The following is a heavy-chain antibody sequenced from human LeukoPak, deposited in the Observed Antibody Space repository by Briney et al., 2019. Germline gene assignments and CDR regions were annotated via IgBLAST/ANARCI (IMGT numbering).Heavy chain of an antibody. CDR1: RFTFSSYG. CDR2: IRYDGSNK. D-gene: IGHD3-10*01. Sequence: GGSLRLSCAASRFTFSSYGMHWVRQAPGKGLEWVAFIRYDGSNKYYADSVKGRFTISRDNSKNTLYLQMNSLRAEDTAMYYCAKGGESYYGSGSFTPFDYWGQGTLVTVSS. V-gene: IGHV3-30*02. CDR3: AKGGESYYGSGSFTPFDY. J-gene: IGHJ4*02.